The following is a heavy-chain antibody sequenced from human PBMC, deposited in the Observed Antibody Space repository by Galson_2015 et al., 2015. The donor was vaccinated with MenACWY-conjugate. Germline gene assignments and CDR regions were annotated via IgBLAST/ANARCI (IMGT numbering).Heavy chain of an antibody. Sequence: SNYYWVWIRQPPGKGLEWIGTIYYSGKTSDNPSLKSRVTVSVDTSKNQFSLKLSSMTAADTAVYYCARGQQWLVLIDSWGQGTLVTVSS. CDR2: IYYSGKT. J-gene: IGHJ4*02. V-gene: IGHV4-39*07. CDR1: SNYY. D-gene: IGHD6-19*01. CDR3: ARGQQWLVLIDS.